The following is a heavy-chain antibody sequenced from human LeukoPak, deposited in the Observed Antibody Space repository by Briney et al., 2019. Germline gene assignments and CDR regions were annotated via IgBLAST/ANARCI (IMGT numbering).Heavy chain of an antibody. J-gene: IGHJ4*02. CDR3: AKEAYIEMATITPDY. Sequence: GRSLRLXCAASGFTFSSYGMHWVRQAPGKGLEWVAVIWYDGSNKYYADSVKGRFTISRDNSKNTLYLQMNSLRAEDTAVYYCAKEAYIEMATITPDYWGQGTLVTVSS. CDR2: IWYDGSNK. D-gene: IGHD5-24*01. V-gene: IGHV3-33*06. CDR1: GFTFSSYG.